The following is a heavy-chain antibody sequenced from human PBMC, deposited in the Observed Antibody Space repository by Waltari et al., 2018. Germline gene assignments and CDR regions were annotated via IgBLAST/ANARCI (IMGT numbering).Heavy chain of an antibody. D-gene: IGHD3-10*01. CDR3: ARERGRSEWYGVDY. J-gene: IGHJ4*02. V-gene: IGHV1-2*02. CDR1: GYTFTGYY. Sequence: QVQVVQSGAEVKKPGASVRVSCQASGYTFTGYYMHWVRQVPGKGLEWMGWINTNSGDTNYAQKFQDRVTMTSDTSIDTAYMELRRLRSDDTAVYYCARERGRSEWYGVDYWGQGTLVTVSS. CDR2: INTNSGDT.